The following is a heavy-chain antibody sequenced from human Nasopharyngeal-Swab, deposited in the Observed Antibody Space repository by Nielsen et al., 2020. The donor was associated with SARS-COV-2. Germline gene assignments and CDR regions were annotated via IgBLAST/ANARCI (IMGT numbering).Heavy chain of an antibody. Sequence: GSLRLSCTVPGGSISSSSYYWGWIRQPPGKGLEWIGSIYYSGSTYYNPSLKSRVTISVDTSKNQFSLKLSSVTAADPAVYYCARERGRGGIWNYYYYYMDVWGKGTTVTVSS. D-gene: IGHD3-10*01. J-gene: IGHJ6*03. CDR1: GGSISSSSYY. CDR2: IYYSGST. CDR3: ARERGRGGIWNYYYYYMDV. V-gene: IGHV4-39*07.